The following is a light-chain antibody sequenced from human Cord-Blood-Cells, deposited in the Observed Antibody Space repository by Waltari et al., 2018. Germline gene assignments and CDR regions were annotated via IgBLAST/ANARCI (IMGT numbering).Light chain of an antibody. CDR1: QSVSSY. CDR2: DAS. V-gene: IGKV3-11*01. Sequence: ELVLTQSPATLSLSPGERATLSCRASQSVSSYLAWYQQKPRQAPRLLIYDASNRDTGIPARFSGSGSGTDFTLTIISLEPEDFAVYYCQQRSNWPSLTFGGGTKVEIK. CDR3: QQRSNWPSLT. J-gene: IGKJ4*01.